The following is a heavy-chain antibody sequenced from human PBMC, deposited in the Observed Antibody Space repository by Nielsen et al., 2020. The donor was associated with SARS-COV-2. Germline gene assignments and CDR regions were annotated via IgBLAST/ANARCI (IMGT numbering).Heavy chain of an antibody. CDR3: ARDRGDLWSGYAWGMNDY. D-gene: IGHD3-3*01. J-gene: IGHJ4*02. CDR1: GFTFSSYG. V-gene: IGHV3-33*01. CDR2: IWYDGSNK. Sequence: GESLKISCAASGFTFSSYGMHWVRQAPGKGLEWVAVIWYDGSNKYYADSVKGRFTISRDNSKNTLYLQMNSLRAEDTAVYYCARDRGDLWSGYAWGMNDYWGQGTLVTVSS.